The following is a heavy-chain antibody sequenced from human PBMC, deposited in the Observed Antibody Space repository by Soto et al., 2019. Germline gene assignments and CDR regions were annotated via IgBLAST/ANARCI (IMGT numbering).Heavy chain of an antibody. CDR2: TYYRSRWYD. D-gene: IGHD6-19*01. CDR3: ARGGFYMTVANFDC. Sequence: QVQLQQSGPGLVKPSQTLSLTCAISGDSVSSNSVAWYWIRQSPSRALEWLGRTYYRSRWYDDYAVSVKSRIRISPDTSKNQFSLQLTSVTPGDTAVYYCARGGFYMTVANFDCWGQGTLVTVSS. CDR1: GDSVSSNSVA. J-gene: IGHJ4*02. V-gene: IGHV6-1*01.